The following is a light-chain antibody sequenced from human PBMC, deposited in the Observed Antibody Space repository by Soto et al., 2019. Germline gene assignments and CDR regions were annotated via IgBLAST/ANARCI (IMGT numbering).Light chain of an antibody. J-gene: IGLJ1*01. CDR2: EVS. CDR3: SSYTSSSTRV. CDR1: SSDVGAYDY. Sequence: QSALTQPASVSGSPGQSITISCTGTSSDVGAYDYVSWYQQHPDKAPKLMIYEVSHRPSGVSNRFYGSTSVNTATLTISGLQAEDEADYYCSSYTSSSTRVFGTGTKLTVL. V-gene: IGLV2-14*03.